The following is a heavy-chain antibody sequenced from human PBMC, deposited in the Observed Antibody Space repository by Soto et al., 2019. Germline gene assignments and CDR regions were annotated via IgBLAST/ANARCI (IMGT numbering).Heavy chain of an antibody. CDR3: ARGRHCTSTSCFGFPSIWFDP. V-gene: IGHV4-59*01. D-gene: IGHD2-2*01. CDR1: GRPISGDY. CDR2: IYYTGST. Sequence: ESLSLAYAVSGRPISGDYWGWIRQPPGKALESIGHIYYTGSTRYNPSLTSRVTISLDTSREQFSLKLTSVTAADTAVYYCARGRHCTSTSCFGFPSIWFDPWGQGTLVTVSS. J-gene: IGHJ5*02.